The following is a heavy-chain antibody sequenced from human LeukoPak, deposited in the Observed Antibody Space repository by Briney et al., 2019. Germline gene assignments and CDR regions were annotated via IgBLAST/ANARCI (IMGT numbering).Heavy chain of an antibody. CDR3: VRDGSFQLDP. J-gene: IGHJ5*02. CDR2: IKNDGITT. V-gene: IGHV3-74*01. D-gene: IGHD1-1*01. CDR1: GFTFSTSH. Sequence: GGSLRLSCAASGFTFSTSHMHWVRQAPGEGLVWVSRIKNDGITTSYADSVKGRFTISRDNAKNTLYLQMNSLGAEDTAVYHCVRDGSFQLDPWGQGTLVTVSS.